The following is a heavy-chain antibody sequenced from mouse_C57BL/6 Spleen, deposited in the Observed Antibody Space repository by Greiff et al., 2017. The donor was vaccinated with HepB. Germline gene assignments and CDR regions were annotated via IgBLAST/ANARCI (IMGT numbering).Heavy chain of an antibody. D-gene: IGHD4-1*01. J-gene: IGHJ2*01. CDR3: ARDQTGKGTFDY. Sequence: EVNVVESGGGLVKPGGSLKLSCAASGFTFSSYAMSWVRQTPEKRLEWVATISDGGSYTYYPDNVKGRFTISRDNAKNNLYLQMSHLKSEDTAMYYCARDQTGKGTFDYWGQGTTLTVSS. CDR1: GFTFSSYA. V-gene: IGHV5-4*01. CDR2: ISDGGSYT.